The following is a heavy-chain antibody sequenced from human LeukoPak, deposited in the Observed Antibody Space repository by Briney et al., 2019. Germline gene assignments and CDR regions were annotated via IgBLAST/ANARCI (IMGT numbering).Heavy chain of an antibody. D-gene: IGHD6-13*01. J-gene: IGHJ4*02. V-gene: IGHV3-7*01. Sequence: GGSLRLSCAASGFTFSSYWMSWVRQSPGKGLEWVANIKQDGSEKYYVDSVKGRFTISRDNAKNPLYLQMNSLRAEDTAVYYCARVSSSWYAADYWGQGTLVTVSS. CDR3: ARVSSSWYAADY. CDR1: GFTFSSYW. CDR2: IKQDGSEK.